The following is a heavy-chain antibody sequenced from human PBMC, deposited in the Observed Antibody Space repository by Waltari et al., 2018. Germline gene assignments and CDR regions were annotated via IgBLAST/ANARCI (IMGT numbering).Heavy chain of an antibody. J-gene: IGHJ3*01. CDR3: TTRSLVEGTDDVLDL. CDR1: GFTCSNAW. V-gene: IGHV3-15*01. D-gene: IGHD2-21*02. CDR2: IKSRTEGGTT. Sequence: EVQLVESGGCLVKPGGSLRLSCEASGFTCSNAWLTWVRQAPGKGLEWVGRIKSRTEGGTTDYAAPVKGRFSVSRDDSKKMLYLEMNNLKTEDTAMYFCTTRSLVEGTDDVLDLWGRGTLAIVSS.